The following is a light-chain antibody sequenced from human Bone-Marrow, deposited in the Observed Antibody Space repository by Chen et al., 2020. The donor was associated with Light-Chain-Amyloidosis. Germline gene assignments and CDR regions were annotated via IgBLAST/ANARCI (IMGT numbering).Light chain of an antibody. V-gene: IGKV3-15*01. Sequence: EIVLTQSPSILSVSPGERAALSCRASESVSTNLDWDQQKPGQAPSLLIYGASTRATGIPTRFSGSGSGTEFTLTISSLQSEDFAVYFCQQYSYWPPWTFGQGTKVEIK. CDR1: ESVSTN. CDR3: QQYSYWPPWT. CDR2: GAS. J-gene: IGKJ1*01.